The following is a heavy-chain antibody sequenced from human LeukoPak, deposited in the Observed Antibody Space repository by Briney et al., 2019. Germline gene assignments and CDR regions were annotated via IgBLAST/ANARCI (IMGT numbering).Heavy chain of an antibody. D-gene: IGHD3-22*01. CDR2: IYYSGST. Sequence: SETLSLTCTVSGGSISRYYWSWIRQPPGKGLEWIGYIYYSGSTNYNPSLKSRVTISVDTSKNQFSLKLTSLTAADTAVYYCAREDSSGYLGYWGQGTLVTVSS. V-gene: IGHV4-59*01. CDR3: AREDSSGYLGY. CDR1: GGSISRYY. J-gene: IGHJ4*02.